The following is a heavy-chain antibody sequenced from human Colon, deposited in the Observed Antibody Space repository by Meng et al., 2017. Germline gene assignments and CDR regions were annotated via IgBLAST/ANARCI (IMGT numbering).Heavy chain of an antibody. Sequence: SETLSLTCTVSGGSISSGSYYWSWIRQPAGKGLEWIGRIYTSGSTNYNPSHTSRVTISVDTSKNQFSLKLSSVTAADTAVYYCARGSLSTVTLYYYYGMDVWGQGTTVTVSS. CDR3: ARGSLSTVTLYYYYGMDV. V-gene: IGHV4-61*02. D-gene: IGHD4-17*01. CDR1: GGSISSGSYY. CDR2: IYTSGST. J-gene: IGHJ6*02.